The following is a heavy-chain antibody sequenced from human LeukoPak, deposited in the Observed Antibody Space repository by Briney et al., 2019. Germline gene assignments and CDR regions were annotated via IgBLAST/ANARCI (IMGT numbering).Heavy chain of an antibody. CDR1: GFTFSSYG. CDR2: IWYDGSNK. CDR3: ARDKGRNVIWTLEY. J-gene: IGHJ4*02. D-gene: IGHD2-15*01. V-gene: IGHV3-33*01. Sequence: PGRSLRLSCAASGFTFSSYGMHWVRQAPGKGLEWVAVIWYDGSNKYNADSVKGRFTISRDNSKNTLYLEMNSLRAEDTAVYYCARDKGRNVIWTLEYWGQGTLVTVSS.